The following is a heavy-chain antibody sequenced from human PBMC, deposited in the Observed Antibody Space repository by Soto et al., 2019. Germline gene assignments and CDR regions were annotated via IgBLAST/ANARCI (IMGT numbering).Heavy chain of an antibody. CDR3: MRDYSAFDY. Sequence: GESLKISCAASGFTFSNSWMSWVRQAPGKGLEWVANIKHDGSEKYYGDSVKGRFAISRDNGRNLLYLQMNSLRAEDTAVYYCMRDYSAFDYWGQGSLVTVSS. CDR2: IKHDGSEK. J-gene: IGHJ4*02. V-gene: IGHV3-7*01. D-gene: IGHD1-26*01. CDR1: GFTFSNSW.